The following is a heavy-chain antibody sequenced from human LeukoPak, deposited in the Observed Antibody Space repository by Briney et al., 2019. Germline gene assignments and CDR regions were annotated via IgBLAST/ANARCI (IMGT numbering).Heavy chain of an antibody. Sequence: PSDTLSLTCTVSGGSISSYYWSWIRQPAGKGLECIGRIYTSGSTNYNPSLKSRVTISVDKSKNQFSLKLSSVTAADTAVYYCARDPIAAAGKDYWGQGTLVTVSS. CDR3: ARDPIAAAGKDY. D-gene: IGHD6-13*01. J-gene: IGHJ4*02. CDR2: IYTSGST. CDR1: GGSISSYY. V-gene: IGHV4-4*07.